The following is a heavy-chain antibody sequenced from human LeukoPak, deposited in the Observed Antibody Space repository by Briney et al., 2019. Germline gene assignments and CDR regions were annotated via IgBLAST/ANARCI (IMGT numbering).Heavy chain of an antibody. V-gene: IGHV3-7*03. CDR1: GFTFSSFW. CDR2: IKQDGSEK. J-gene: IGHJ4*02. Sequence: PGGSLRLSCGASGFTFSSFWMAWVRQSPGKGLEWVANIKQDGSEKYYVDSVKGRFTISRDNAKNSVYLQMNSLRAEDTAVYYRARDEDGDLDYWGQGTLVTVSS. CDR3: ARDEDGDLDY. D-gene: IGHD4-17*01.